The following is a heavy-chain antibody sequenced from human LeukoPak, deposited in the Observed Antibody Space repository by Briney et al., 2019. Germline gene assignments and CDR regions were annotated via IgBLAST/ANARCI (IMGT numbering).Heavy chain of an antibody. CDR2: ISYDGGKK. V-gene: IGHV3-30*03. CDR3: ARASTYGDYVRRYYYYMDV. J-gene: IGHJ6*03. CDR1: GFTFSSHD. Sequence: PGRSLRLSCAASGFTFSSHDMHWVRQAPGKGLEWVAIISYDGGKKDYADSVKGRFTISRDNSKNTLYLQMNSLRAEDTAVYYCARASTYGDYVRRYYYYMDVWGKGTTVTVSS. D-gene: IGHD4-17*01.